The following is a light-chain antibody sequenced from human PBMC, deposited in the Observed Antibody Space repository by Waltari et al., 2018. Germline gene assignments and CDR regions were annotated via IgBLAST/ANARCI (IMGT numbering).Light chain of an antibody. CDR2: DVS. CDR1: SSDVGGFDH. Sequence: QSALTQPASVSGSPGQSITISCTGTSSDVGGFDHVSWYPHHPGKAPKVIVYDVSKRPSGVSNRFSGSKSGNTASLIISGLQADDEADYYCVSYTTISTWVFGGGTKLTVL. CDR3: VSYTTISTWV. V-gene: IGLV2-14*03. J-gene: IGLJ3*02.